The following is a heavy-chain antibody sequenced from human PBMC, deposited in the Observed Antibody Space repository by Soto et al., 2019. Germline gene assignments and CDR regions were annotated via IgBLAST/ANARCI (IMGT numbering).Heavy chain of an antibody. D-gene: IGHD2-21*02. J-gene: IGHJ4*02. CDR3: AKGSVVVAAKFDS. V-gene: IGHV3-23*01. CDR2: ISSSGYST. Sequence: GGSLRLSCAASGFTFNNYAMSWVRQAPGKGLEWVSAISSSGYSTYYADSVRGRFTISRDNSKNTVYLQMNNLRAEDTAVYYCAKGSVVVAAKFDSWGQGTLVTVSS. CDR1: GFTFNNYA.